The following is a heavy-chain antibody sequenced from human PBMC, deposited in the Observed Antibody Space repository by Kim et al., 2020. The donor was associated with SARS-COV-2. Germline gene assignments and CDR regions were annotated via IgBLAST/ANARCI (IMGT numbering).Heavy chain of an antibody. J-gene: IGHJ5*02. CDR1: GGSFNNYF. CDR2: IYHNGDT. D-gene: IGHD3-22*01. V-gene: IGHV4-34*01. CDR3: VRRRGYYDTSGYTWFDP. Sequence: SETLSLTCAVYGGSFNNYFWNWIRQTPGKGLEWIGEIYHNGDTSYNPSLKSRVTIFLVTSKNQFSLRLTSVTAADTAVYFCVRRRGYYDTSGYTWFDPWGQGTQVTVSS.